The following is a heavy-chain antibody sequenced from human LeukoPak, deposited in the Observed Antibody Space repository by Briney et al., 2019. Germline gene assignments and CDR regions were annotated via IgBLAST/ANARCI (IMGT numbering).Heavy chain of an antibody. CDR1: GFTFSSYA. Sequence: GRSLRLSCAASGFTFSSYAMHWVRQAPGKGLEWVAVISYDGSNKYYADSVKGRFTISRDNSKNTLYLQMNSLRAEDTAVYYCARDPKLDIVVLPAATFDYWGQGTLVTVSS. D-gene: IGHD2-2*01. CDR2: ISYDGSNK. V-gene: IGHV3-30-3*01. J-gene: IGHJ4*02. CDR3: ARDPKLDIVVLPAATFDY.